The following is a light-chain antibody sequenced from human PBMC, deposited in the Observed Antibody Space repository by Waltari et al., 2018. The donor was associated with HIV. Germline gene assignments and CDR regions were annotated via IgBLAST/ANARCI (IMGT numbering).Light chain of an antibody. V-gene: IGLV3-1*01. CDR2: QDS. CDR3: HSWDTNNVQV. Sequence: SFDLIQPPSVSVSPGQTAAITCSGDKLGSKYACWFQQKPGQSPVFVISQDSKRPSGCPERFSGSKSGNTATLTITGTQAMDEADYYCHSWDTNNVQVFGGGTKLTVL. CDR1: KLGSKY. J-gene: IGLJ3*02.